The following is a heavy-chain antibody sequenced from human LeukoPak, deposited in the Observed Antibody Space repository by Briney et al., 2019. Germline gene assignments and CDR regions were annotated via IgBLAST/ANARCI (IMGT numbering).Heavy chain of an antibody. V-gene: IGHV4-39*01. Sequence: SETLSLTCTVSSGSMSSSSHYWGWIRQPPGKGLEWIGNIYSGGSTYYNPSLKSRVTLSVDTSKNQFSLKVTSVTAADTAIYYCARHDSSGYKYWGQGTLVTVSS. CDR3: ARHDSSGYKY. CDR2: IYSGGST. D-gene: IGHD3-22*01. J-gene: IGHJ4*02. CDR1: SGSMSSSSHY.